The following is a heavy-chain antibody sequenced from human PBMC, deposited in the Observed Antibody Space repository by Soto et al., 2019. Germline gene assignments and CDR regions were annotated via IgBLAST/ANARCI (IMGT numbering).Heavy chain of an antibody. Sequence: GGSLRLSCAASGSTFSSYAMSWVRQAPGKGLEWVSAISGSGGSTCYADSVKGRFTISRDNSKNTLYLQMNSLRAEDTAVYYCAKLQLVNLYYYYYMDVWGKGTTVTVSS. CDR2: ISGSGGST. CDR1: GSTFSSYA. D-gene: IGHD6-6*01. CDR3: AKLQLVNLYYYYYMDV. J-gene: IGHJ6*03. V-gene: IGHV3-23*01.